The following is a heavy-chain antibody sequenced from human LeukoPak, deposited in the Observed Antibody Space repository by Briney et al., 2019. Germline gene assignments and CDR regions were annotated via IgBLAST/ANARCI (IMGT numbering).Heavy chain of an antibody. Sequence: SGPTLVKPTQTLTLTCTFSGFSLNTGDVGVGWIRQPPGKALEWLALISRDDDRRYSPSLKNRLTITKDTSKNQVVLTMTNMDPVDTATYYCAHTGSPHGDDWFDPWGQGTLVTVSS. J-gene: IGHJ5*02. V-gene: IGHV2-5*02. CDR3: AHTGSPHGDDWFDP. CDR2: ISRDDDR. D-gene: IGHD7-27*01. CDR1: GFSLNTGDVG.